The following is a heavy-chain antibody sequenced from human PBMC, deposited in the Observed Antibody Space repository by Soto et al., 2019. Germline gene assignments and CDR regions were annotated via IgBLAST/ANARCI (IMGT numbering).Heavy chain of an antibody. CDR2: INHTGGT. Sequence: SETLSLTCAVYGGSVNGYYWNWIRQPPGKGLEWIGEINHTGGTHYHPSLKSRATMSVDTSKNQFSLRLSSVTAADTAIYYCATRITVFGLLIPPFDPWGQGTQVTVS. V-gene: IGHV4-34*01. CDR1: GGSVNGYY. D-gene: IGHD3-3*01. J-gene: IGHJ5*02. CDR3: ATRITVFGLLIPPFDP.